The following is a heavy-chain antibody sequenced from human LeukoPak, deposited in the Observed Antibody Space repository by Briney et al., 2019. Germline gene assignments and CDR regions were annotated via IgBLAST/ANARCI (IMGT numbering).Heavy chain of an antibody. CDR1: GFTFSSYW. CDR2: IKQDGSEK. CDR3: ASGIAAAHYLNPIFDY. V-gene: IGHV3-7*01. D-gene: IGHD6-13*01. J-gene: IGHJ4*02. Sequence: GESLQISCAASGFTFSSYWMSWVRQAPGKGLEWVANIKQDGSEKYYVDSVKGRFTISRDNAKNSLYLQMNSLRAEDTAVYYCASGIAAAHYLNPIFDYWGQGTLATVSS.